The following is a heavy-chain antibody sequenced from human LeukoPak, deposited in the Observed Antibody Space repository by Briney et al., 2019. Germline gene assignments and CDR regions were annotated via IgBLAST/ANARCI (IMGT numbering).Heavy chain of an antibody. J-gene: IGHJ4*02. D-gene: IGHD3-22*01. CDR3: ARGPPIDYYDSSGYYYVFDY. Sequence: SETLSLTCSVSGGSISNYYWSWIRQPPGKGLEWIGEINHSGSTNYNPSLKSRVTISVDTSKNQFSLKLSSVTAADTAVYYCARGPPIDYYDSSGYYYVFDYWGQGTLVTVSS. V-gene: IGHV4-34*01. CDR1: GGSISNYY. CDR2: INHSGST.